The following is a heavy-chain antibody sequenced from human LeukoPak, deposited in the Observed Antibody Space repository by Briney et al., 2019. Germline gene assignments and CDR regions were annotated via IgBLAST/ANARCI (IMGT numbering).Heavy chain of an antibody. J-gene: IGHJ4*02. CDR3: AKDAGVRGVTVGYFDY. D-gene: IGHD3-10*01. Sequence: GGSLRLSCAASGFTFSSYEMNWVRQAPGKGLEWVSGISGSGDNTFYADSVKGRFTISRDNSKNTLYLQMNSLRAEDTAVYYCAKDAGVRGVTVGYFDYWGQGTLVTVSS. CDR2: ISGSGDNT. CDR1: GFTFSSYE. V-gene: IGHV3-23*01.